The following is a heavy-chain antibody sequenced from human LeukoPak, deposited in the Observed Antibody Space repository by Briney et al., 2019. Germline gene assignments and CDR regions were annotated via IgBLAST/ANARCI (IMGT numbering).Heavy chain of an antibody. V-gene: IGHV4-39*01. CDR1: RGSISSGSHY. D-gene: IGHD3-16*01. CDR2: IFHSGSI. J-gene: IGHJ3*02. Sequence: SETLSLTCTVSRGSISSGSHYWGWIRQPPGKGLEWIASIFHSGSIYYNLSLKSRVTMSVDTSKNQFSLKLSSVTAADAAIYYCASHRNTRRLGEVDMWGQGTMVTVSS. CDR3: ASHRNTRRLGEVDM.